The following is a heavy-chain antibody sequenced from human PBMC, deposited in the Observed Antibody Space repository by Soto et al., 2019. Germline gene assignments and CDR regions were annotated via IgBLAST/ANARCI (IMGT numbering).Heavy chain of an antibody. D-gene: IGHD3-10*01. J-gene: IGHJ4*02. Sequence: QVQLQQWGAGLLKPSETLSLTCAVYGGSFSGYYWSWIRQPPGKGLEWIGEINHSGSTNYNPSLKSRVTISXXTXRXXFSLKLSSVPAADTAVYYCARAPRLLWFGEFPLDYWGQGTLVTVSS. CDR3: ARAPRLLWFGEFPLDY. V-gene: IGHV4-34*01. CDR1: GGSFSGYY. CDR2: INHSGST.